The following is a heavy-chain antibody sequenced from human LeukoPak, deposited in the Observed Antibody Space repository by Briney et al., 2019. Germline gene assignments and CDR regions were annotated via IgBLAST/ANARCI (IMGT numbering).Heavy chain of an antibody. J-gene: IGHJ3*02. CDR3: ARDREVGDGIDSFDI. V-gene: IGHV3-66*01. CDR1: GFTVSSNF. CDR2: IYSGGST. Sequence: GGSLRLSCAASGFTVSSNFMTWVRQAAGKWLEWVSVIYSGGSTYYAESVKGRFTISRDNSKNTLYLQMNSLRAEDTAVYYCARDREVGDGIDSFDIWGQGTMVTVSS. D-gene: IGHD1-26*01.